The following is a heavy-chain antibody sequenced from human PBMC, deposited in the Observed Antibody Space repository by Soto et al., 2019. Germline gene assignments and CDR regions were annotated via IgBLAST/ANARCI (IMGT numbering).Heavy chain of an antibody. CDR3: ARAGYCSGGSCQAGRDWFDH. CDR1: GDSISSGGYY. V-gene: IGHV4-31*03. Sequence: QVQLQESSAGLVKPSQTLSLTCTVSGDSISSGGYYWSWIRQHPGKGLEWIGYIYYSGSTYYNPSLNSRVTISVDTSKNQFSLKLSSVTAADTAVYYCARAGYCSGGSCQAGRDWFDHWGQGTLVTVSS. D-gene: IGHD2-15*01. J-gene: IGHJ5*02. CDR2: IYYSGST.